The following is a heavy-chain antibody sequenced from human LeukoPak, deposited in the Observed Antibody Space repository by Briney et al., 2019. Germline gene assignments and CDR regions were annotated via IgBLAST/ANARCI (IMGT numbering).Heavy chain of an antibody. CDR1: GFTFSAYG. Sequence: GGSLRLSCAASGFTFSAYGMHWVRQAPGKGLEWVAFIHYDGTITYYADSVKGRFTISRDSSKNTLFLQMNSLGAEDTAVYYCARGPTGCIAVAGTGYWGQGTLVTVSS. D-gene: IGHD6-19*01. CDR2: IHYDGTIT. V-gene: IGHV3-30*02. CDR3: ARGPTGCIAVAGTGY. J-gene: IGHJ4*02.